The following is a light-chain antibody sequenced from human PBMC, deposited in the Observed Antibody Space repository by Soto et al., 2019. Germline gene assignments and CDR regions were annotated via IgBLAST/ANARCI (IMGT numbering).Light chain of an antibody. CDR3: MHALQTPWT. CDR1: QSLLHSDGYTY. Sequence: DLVMTQSPLSLPVTPGEPASISCRSSQSLLHSDGYTYFDWYLQKPGQSPQLLIYLGSNRASGVPDRFSGSGSGTDFTMKISKVEAEDVGVYYCMHALQTPWTFGQGTKVEI. J-gene: IGKJ1*01. CDR2: LGS. V-gene: IGKV2-28*01.